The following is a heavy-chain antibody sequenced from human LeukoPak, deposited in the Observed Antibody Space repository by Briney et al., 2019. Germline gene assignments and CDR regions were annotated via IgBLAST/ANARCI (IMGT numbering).Heavy chain of an antibody. D-gene: IGHD3-10*01. CDR1: GGSISSYY. Sequence: SETLSLTCTVSGGSISSYYWSWIRQPPGKGLEWIGYIYYSGSTNYNPSLKSRVTISVDTSKDQFSLKLSSVTAADTAVYYCARFNAYGSGSPKKYYYYCYYMDVWGKGTTVTISS. CDR2: IYYSGST. CDR3: ARFNAYGSGSPKKYYYYCYYMDV. J-gene: IGHJ6*03. V-gene: IGHV4-59*01.